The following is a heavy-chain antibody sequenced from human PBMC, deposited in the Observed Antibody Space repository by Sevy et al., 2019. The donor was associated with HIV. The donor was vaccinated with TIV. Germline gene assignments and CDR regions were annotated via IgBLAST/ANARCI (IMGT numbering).Heavy chain of an antibody. CDR2: ISGSGGSP. V-gene: IGHV3-23*01. CDR1: GFTFSSYA. D-gene: IGHD5-18*01. CDR3: AKDGKGTLEQLWPTNWFDP. Sequence: GESLKISCAASGFTFSSYAMSWVRQAPGKGLEWVSAISGSGGSPYCADSVKGRFTISRDNSKNTLYLQMNSLSAEDTAVYYCAKDGKGTLEQLWPTNWFDPWGQGTLVTVSS. J-gene: IGHJ5*02.